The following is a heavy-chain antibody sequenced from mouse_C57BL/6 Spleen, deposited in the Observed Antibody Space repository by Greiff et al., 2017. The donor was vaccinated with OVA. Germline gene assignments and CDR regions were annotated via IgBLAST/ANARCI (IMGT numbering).Heavy chain of an antibody. J-gene: IGHJ4*01. V-gene: IGHV2-5*01. Sequence: VQLQESGPGLVQPSQSLSITCTVSGFSLTSYGVHWVRQSPGKGLEWLGVIWRGGSTDYNAAFMSRLSITKDNSKSQVFFKMNSLQADDTAIYYCAKRYDYDEDYAMDYWGQGTSVTVSS. CDR3: AKRYDYDEDYAMDY. D-gene: IGHD2-4*01. CDR1: GFSLTSYG. CDR2: IWRGGST.